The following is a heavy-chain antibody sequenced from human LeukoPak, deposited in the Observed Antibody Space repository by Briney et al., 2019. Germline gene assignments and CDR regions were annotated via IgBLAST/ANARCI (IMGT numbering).Heavy chain of an antibody. D-gene: IGHD2-2*01. CDR1: VDSVSSNSVT. J-gene: IGHJ5*02. CDR2: TYYRSTWYN. V-gene: IGHV6-1*01. Sequence: SQSLSLTCAISVDSVSSNSVTWNWIRQAPSRGLEWLGRTYYRSTWYNDYAVSVRGRITVNPDTSKNQFSLHLNSVTPEDTAVYYCARRLTQYDCFDPWGQGILVTVSS. CDR3: ARRLTQYDCFDP.